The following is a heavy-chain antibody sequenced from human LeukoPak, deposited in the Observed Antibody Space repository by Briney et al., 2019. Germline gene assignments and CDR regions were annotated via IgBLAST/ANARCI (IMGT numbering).Heavy chain of an antibody. D-gene: IGHD2-2*01. J-gene: IGHJ4*02. CDR3: ARRYHGLDY. CDR2: IYDGGST. V-gene: IGHV3-53*01. Sequence: GGSLRLSCAASGFTVSSHYMSWARQAPGKGLEWVSVIYDGGSTYYADSVKGRFTISRDNSRNTVYLQMNSLRAEDTAVYYCARRYHGLDYWGQGTLVTVSS. CDR1: GFTVSSHY.